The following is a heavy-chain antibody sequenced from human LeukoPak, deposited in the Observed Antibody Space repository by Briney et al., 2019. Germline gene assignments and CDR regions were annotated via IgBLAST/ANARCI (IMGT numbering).Heavy chain of an antibody. D-gene: IGHD5-12*01. Sequence: PSETLSLTCTVSGGSIRSSSYYWGWIRQPPGKGLEWIGSIYFSGSTDYNPSRKSRVIISVDTSKNQFSLKLSSVTAADTAVYYCARLSYSGYGIVHYYYYYMDVWGKGTTVTVSS. CDR1: GGSIRSSSYY. V-gene: IGHV4-39*01. J-gene: IGHJ6*03. CDR2: IYFSGST. CDR3: ARLSYSGYGIVHYYYYYMDV.